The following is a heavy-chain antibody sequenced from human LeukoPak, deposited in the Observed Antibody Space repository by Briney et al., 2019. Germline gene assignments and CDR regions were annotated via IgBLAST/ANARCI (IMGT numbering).Heavy chain of an antibody. V-gene: IGHV3-9*01. D-gene: IGHD5-18*01. CDR2: ISWNSGSI. Sequence: GRSLRLSCAASGFTFDDYAMHWVRQAPGKGLEWVSGISWNSGSIGYADSVKGRFTISRDNAKNSLYLQMNSLRAEDTALYYCAKDLRGYSPDAFDIWGQGTMVTASS. CDR1: GFTFDDYA. CDR3: AKDLRGYSPDAFDI. J-gene: IGHJ3*02.